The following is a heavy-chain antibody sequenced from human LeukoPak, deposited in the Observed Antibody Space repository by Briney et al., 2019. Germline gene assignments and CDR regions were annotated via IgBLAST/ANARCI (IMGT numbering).Heavy chain of an antibody. Sequence: SGPTLVKPTQTLTPTCTFSGFSLSSSGVGVGWIRQPPGKALEWLALIYWNGDIRYSRSLKSRLTITKDPSKNQVVLTMTNMDPVDTATYYCAHPLEVQWLVAFDSWGQGTLVTVSS. CDR2: IYWNGDI. CDR3: AHPLEVQWLVAFDS. D-gene: IGHD6-19*01. CDR1: GFSLSSSGVG. V-gene: IGHV2-5*01. J-gene: IGHJ4*02.